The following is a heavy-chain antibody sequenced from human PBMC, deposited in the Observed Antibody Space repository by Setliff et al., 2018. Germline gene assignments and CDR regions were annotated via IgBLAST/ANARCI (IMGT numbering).Heavy chain of an antibody. Sequence: RASVKVSCKASGYTFTSYGISWVRQAPGQGLEWMGWISAYTGKTDYAQNFQGRVTMTTDTSTSTGYMELRSLRYDDTAVYYCARAPRLEWILPTFDYWGQGTPVTVSS. CDR2: ISAYTGKT. J-gene: IGHJ4*02. CDR3: ARAPRLEWILPTFDY. V-gene: IGHV1-18*01. D-gene: IGHD3-3*01. CDR1: GYTFTSYG.